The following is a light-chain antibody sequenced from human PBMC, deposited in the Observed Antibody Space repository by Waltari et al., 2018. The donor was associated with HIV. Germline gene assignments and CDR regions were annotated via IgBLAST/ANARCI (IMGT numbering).Light chain of an antibody. CDR1: SSNISSTS. Sequence: QSVLTQPPSTSGTPGQRLTTPFSAGSSNISSTSVNEYQQFPGTAPKLLIHNNNQRPSGVPDQFSGSKSGTSASLAISGLQSEDEAHYYCAAWDDRLNGLVFGGGTKLTVL. CDR2: NNN. J-gene: IGLJ2*01. V-gene: IGLV1-44*01. CDR3: AAWDDRLNGLV.